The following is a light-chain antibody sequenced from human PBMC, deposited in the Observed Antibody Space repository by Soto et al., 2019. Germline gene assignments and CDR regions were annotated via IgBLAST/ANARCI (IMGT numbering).Light chain of an antibody. Sequence: EIVLTQSPATLSLSPGERATLSCRASQSVRTYLSYVAWYQQRPGQDPRLLIYDASNRATGIPARFSGSGSGTDFTLTIRSLEPEDFALYYCQQRSNWPPVFGGGLKVEIK. V-gene: IGKV3-11*01. CDR2: DAS. CDR3: QQRSNWPPV. J-gene: IGKJ4*01. CDR1: QSVRTY.